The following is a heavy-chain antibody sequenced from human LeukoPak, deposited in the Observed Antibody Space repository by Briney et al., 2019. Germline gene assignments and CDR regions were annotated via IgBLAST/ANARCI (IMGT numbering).Heavy chain of an antibody. CDR1: GFTFSSYG. CDR3: ARGWEGYFDY. Sequence: PGGSLRLSCAVSGFTFSSYGMHWVRQAPGKGLEWAAFIRYDGSNKNYADSVKGRFTISRDNSKNTLYLEMNSLRAEDTAVYYCARGWEGYFDYWGQGTLVTVSS. CDR2: IRYDGSNK. D-gene: IGHD6-19*01. V-gene: IGHV3-30*02. J-gene: IGHJ4*02.